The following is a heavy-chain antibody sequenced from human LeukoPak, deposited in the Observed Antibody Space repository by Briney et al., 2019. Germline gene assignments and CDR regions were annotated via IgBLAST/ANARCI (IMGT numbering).Heavy chain of an antibody. J-gene: IGHJ3*02. CDR1: GGSISSYY. D-gene: IGHD6-13*01. CDR2: IYYSGST. V-gene: IGHV4-59*08. CDR3: TSSMPGIAAAKHAFDI. Sequence: ASETLSLTCTVSGGSISSYYWSWIRQPPGKGLEWMGYIYYSGSTNYNPSLKSRVTISVDMSKNQFSLKLSSVTAADTAVYYCTSSMPGIAAAKHAFDIWGQGTMVTVSS.